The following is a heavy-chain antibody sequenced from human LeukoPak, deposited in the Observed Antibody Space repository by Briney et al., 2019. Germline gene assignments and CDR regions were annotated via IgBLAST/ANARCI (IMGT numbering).Heavy chain of an antibody. Sequence: PGGSLRLSCAASTFTFSQSAMSWVRQAPGKGLEWVSSTSGSGYSANYADSVKGRFTISRDNSNNTLSLQMNSLRVEDTAKYYCAQGASPDYWGQGTLVTVSS. CDR2: TSGSGYSA. CDR3: AQGASPDY. J-gene: IGHJ4*02. CDR1: TFTFSQSA. V-gene: IGHV3-23*01. D-gene: IGHD2-2*01.